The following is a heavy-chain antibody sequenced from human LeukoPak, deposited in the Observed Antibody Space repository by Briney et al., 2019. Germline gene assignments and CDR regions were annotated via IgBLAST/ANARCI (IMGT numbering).Heavy chain of an antibody. CDR1: GFTVSSNY. V-gene: IGHV3-23*01. J-gene: IGHJ4*02. Sequence: PGGSLRLSCAASGFTVSSNYMTWVRQAPGKGLEWVSSINGGGGSTFYAASVKGRFTISRDNSKNTLYLQMNSLRAEDTAIYYCAKSPTYYYDSSAYRHFDYWGQGTLVTVSS. CDR3: AKSPTYYYDSSAYRHFDY. D-gene: IGHD3-22*01. CDR2: INGGGGST.